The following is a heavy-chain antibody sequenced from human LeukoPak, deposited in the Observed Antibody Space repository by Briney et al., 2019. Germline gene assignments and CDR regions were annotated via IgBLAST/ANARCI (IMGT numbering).Heavy chain of an antibody. CDR2: IFPGDSDT. CDR3: ARLTSFADLLTATRRIWFDP. CDR1: GYSCTSYW. J-gene: IGHJ5*02. V-gene: IGHV5-51*01. Sequence: GESLKISCKGSGYSCTSYWIGWVRQMPGKGLEWMGIIFPGDSDTRYRPSLQGQVTISVDKSIDTAFLQWSSLKASDSAIYYCARLTSFADLLTATRRIWFDPWGQGTLVTVSS. D-gene: IGHD2-21*02.